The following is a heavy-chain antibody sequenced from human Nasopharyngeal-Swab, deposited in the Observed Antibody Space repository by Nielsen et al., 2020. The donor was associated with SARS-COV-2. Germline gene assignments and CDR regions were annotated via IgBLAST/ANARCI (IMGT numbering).Heavy chain of an antibody. Sequence: GSLRLSCTVSGGSISSSSYYWGWIRQPPGKGLEWIGSIYYSGSTYYNPSLKSRVTISVDTSKNQFSLKLSSVTAADTAVYYCARHAWAIVDPWDYWGQGTLVTVSS. CDR1: GGSISSSSYY. D-gene: IGHD1-26*01. CDR3: ARHAWAIVDPWDY. CDR2: IYYSGST. V-gene: IGHV4-39*01. J-gene: IGHJ4*02.